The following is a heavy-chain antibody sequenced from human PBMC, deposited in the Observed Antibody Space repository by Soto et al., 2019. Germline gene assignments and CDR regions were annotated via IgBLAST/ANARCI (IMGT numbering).Heavy chain of an antibody. CDR3: ARMWRDDLLTGTLYYYYAMDV. CDR1: GYTFTSYG. CDR2: ISAYNGNT. J-gene: IGHJ6*02. D-gene: IGHD3-9*01. V-gene: IGHV1-18*01. Sequence: QVQLVQSGAEVKKPGASVKVSCKASGYTFTSYGISWVRQAPGQGLEWMGWISAYNGNTNYAQKLQGRVTMTTDTPASTESREPRHLRSDDKAVYYCARMWRDDLLTGTLYYYYAMDVWGQGTTVTVSS.